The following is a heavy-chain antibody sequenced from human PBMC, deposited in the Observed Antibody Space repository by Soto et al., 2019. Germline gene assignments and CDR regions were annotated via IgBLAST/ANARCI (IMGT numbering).Heavy chain of an antibody. Sequence: ASVKVSCKASGYTFTSYYMHWVRQAPGQGLEWMGIINPSGGSTSYAQKFQGRVTMTRDTSTSTVYMELSSLRSEDTAVYYCARVRRVATTPYYHYYGMDVWGQGTTVTVSS. D-gene: IGHD5-12*01. CDR1: GYTFTSYY. J-gene: IGHJ6*02. V-gene: IGHV1-46*01. CDR3: ARVRRVATTPYYHYYGMDV. CDR2: INPSGGST.